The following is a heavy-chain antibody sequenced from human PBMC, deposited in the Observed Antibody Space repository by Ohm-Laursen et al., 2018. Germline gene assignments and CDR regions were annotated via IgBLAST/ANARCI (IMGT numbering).Heavy chain of an antibody. CDR1: GFTFSSYS. Sequence: SLRLSCAASGFTFSSYSMNWVRQAPGKGLEWVSSISGTSSYIYYADSVKGRFTISRDNAKNSLYLQMNSLRAEDTAVYYCARVSVGATTHYFDYWGQGTLVTVSS. CDR3: ARVSVGATTHYFDY. V-gene: IGHV3-21*01. CDR2: ISGTSSYI. D-gene: IGHD1-26*01. J-gene: IGHJ4*02.